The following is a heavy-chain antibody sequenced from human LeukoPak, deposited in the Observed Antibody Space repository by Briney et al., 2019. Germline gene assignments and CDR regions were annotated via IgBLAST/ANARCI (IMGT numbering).Heavy chain of an antibody. D-gene: IGHD3/OR15-3a*01. V-gene: IGHV3-23*01. CDR2: ISGSGDIGDST. J-gene: IGHJ4*02. CDR3: AKDLRMRLGLPL. CDR1: GFTFSSYA. Sequence: GGSRRLSCVGSGFTFSSYAMSWVRQAPGRGLEWVSDISGSGDIGDSTAYADSVKGRFTITRDNSRNTLYLEMNSLRAEDTAVYYCAKDLRMRLGLPLWGQGTQVTVSS.